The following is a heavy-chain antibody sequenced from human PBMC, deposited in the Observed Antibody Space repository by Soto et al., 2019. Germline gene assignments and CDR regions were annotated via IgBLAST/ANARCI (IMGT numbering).Heavy chain of an antibody. Sequence: ASVKVSCKASGYTFTSYAMHWVRQAPGRRLEWMGWINAGNGNTKYSQKFQGRVTITRDTSASTAYMELSSLRSEDTAVYYCARDSIAAAAFDYWGQGTLVTVSS. V-gene: IGHV1-3*01. CDR3: ARDSIAAAAFDY. D-gene: IGHD6-13*01. CDR1: GYTFTSYA. J-gene: IGHJ4*02. CDR2: INAGNGNT.